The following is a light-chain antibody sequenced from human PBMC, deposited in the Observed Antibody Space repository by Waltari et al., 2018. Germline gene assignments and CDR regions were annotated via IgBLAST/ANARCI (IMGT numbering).Light chain of an antibody. CDR2: EVS. CDR3: SSYTTITTQV. Sequence: QSALTQPASVSGSPGPSITISCTGTSTAIGAYDFVPWYQQHPGKAPKLLIYEVSDRPSGISYRFSASKSGNTASLTISGLQAEDDATYYCSSYTTITTQVFGGGTKLTVL. J-gene: IGLJ2*01. V-gene: IGLV2-14*01. CDR1: STAIGAYDF.